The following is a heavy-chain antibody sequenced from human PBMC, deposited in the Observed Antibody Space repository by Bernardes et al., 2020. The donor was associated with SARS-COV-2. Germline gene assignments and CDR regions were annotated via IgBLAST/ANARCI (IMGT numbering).Heavy chain of an antibody. CDR3: AKRAVYSSEDY. V-gene: IGHV3-23*01. D-gene: IGHD6-25*01. Sequence: VGSLRLSCAASGFTFSSYAMSWVRQAPGKGLEWVSAITGGGGGTYYADSVKGRFTISRDNSRTTPYLQMNSLRTEDTAIYFCAKRAVYSSEDYWGQGTLVTVSS. CDR1: GFTFSSYA. J-gene: IGHJ4*02. CDR2: ITGGGGGT.